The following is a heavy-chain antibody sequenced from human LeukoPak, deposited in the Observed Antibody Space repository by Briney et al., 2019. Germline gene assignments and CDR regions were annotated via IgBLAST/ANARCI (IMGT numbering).Heavy chain of an antibody. CDR2: ISSSGSTI. V-gene: IGHV3-48*03. CDR1: GFTFSRYE. Sequence: EGSLRLSCAASGFTFSRYEMNWVRQAPGKGLEWVSYISSSGSTIYYADSVKGRFTISRDNAKNSLYLQMNSLRAEDTAVYYCAELGITMIGGVWGKGTTVTISS. D-gene: IGHD3-10*02. J-gene: IGHJ6*04. CDR3: AELGITMIGGV.